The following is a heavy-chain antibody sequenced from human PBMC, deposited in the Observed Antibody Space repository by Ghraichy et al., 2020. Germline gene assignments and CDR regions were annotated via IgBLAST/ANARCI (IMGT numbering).Heavy chain of an antibody. CDR3: ARQGCSGGDCDHFDH. D-gene: IGHD2-21*02. CDR1: GYSFIGYW. V-gene: IGHV5-51*01. J-gene: IGHJ4*02. Sequence: KVYCKVSGYSFIGYWVAWVRQMPGKGLEWMGNIYPGDADTRYSPAFQGQVTISADKSISTAYLQWTSLKASDTAIYYCARQGCSGGDCDHFDHWGQGTLVTVSS. CDR2: IYPGDADT.